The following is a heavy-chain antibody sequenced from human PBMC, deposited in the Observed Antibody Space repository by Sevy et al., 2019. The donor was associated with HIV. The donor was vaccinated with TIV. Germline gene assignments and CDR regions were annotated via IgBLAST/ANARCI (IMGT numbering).Heavy chain of an antibody. J-gene: IGHJ3*01. CDR3: ARDGGTLTTPGAFDF. CDR1: GGSISSGVYS. Sequence: SETLSLTCAVSGGSISSGVYSWNWIRQSPGKGLEWIGYIYHTGRTYYNPSLKSRLTMSVDISKNQFSLKMNSLTAADTAVYYCARDGGTLTTPGAFDFWGQGTMVTVSS. D-gene: IGHD4-4*01. CDR2: IYHTGRT. V-gene: IGHV4-30-2*06.